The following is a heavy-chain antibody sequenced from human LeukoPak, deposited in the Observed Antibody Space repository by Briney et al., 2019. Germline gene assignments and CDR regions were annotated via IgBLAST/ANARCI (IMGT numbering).Heavy chain of an antibody. D-gene: IGHD6-6*01. V-gene: IGHV3-48*03. Sequence: PGGSLRLSCAASGFTFSSYEMNGVRQAPGKGLEGVSYISSSGRTIYYADSVKARFTISRDNAKNSLYLKMNSLRAEDTAVYYCAREGKYTDAFDIWGQGTMVTVSS. J-gene: IGHJ3*02. CDR2: ISSSGRTI. CDR3: AREGKYTDAFDI. CDR1: GFTFSSYE.